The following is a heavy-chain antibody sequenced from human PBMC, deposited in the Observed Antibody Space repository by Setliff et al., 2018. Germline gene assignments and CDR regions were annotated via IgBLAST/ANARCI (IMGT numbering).Heavy chain of an antibody. Sequence: PGESLKISCKGSGYTFTSYWIGWVRQMPGKGLEWLGIIYSSDSHTRYSPSFQGQVTLSADTSIATAYLQWSSLKASDTAIYYCARRAAAHDWFDPWGQGTLVTVSS. CDR3: ARRAAAHDWFDP. CDR2: IYSSDSHT. J-gene: IGHJ5*02. V-gene: IGHV5-51*01. D-gene: IGHD2-15*01. CDR1: GYTFTSYW.